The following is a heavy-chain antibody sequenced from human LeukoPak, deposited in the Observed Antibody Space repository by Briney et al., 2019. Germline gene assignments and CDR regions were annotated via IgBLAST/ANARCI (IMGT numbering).Heavy chain of an antibody. Sequence: GGSLRPSCAASGFTFSAYAMTWVRQAPGKGLEWVSGISGHGGSTFYANSVKGRFTISRDNSKNTLYLQMNSLRAEDTAVYYCAKEVEPRDNWGQGTLVTVSS. D-gene: IGHD1-26*01. CDR1: GFTFSAYA. V-gene: IGHV3-23*01. J-gene: IGHJ4*02. CDR3: AKEVEPRDN. CDR2: ISGHGGST.